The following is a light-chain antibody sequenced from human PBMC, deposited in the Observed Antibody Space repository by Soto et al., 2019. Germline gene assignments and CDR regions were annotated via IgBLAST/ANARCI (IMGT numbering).Light chain of an antibody. CDR1: QSVDIN. V-gene: IGKV3-15*01. CDR2: GAS. J-gene: IGKJ1*01. CDR3: QQYRNWPRT. Sequence: EIVLTRSPGTRSGSPLDRVTVSVMASQSVDINLAWYQQRAGQAPRLLVYGASTKATDMPGRFSGRGSGTEFTLTINNLQSEDFAVYYCQQYRNWPRTFGQGTKVDIK.